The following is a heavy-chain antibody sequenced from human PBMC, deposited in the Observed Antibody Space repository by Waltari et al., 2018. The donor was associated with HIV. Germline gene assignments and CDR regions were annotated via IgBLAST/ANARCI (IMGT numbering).Heavy chain of an antibody. CDR3: ARGEGWLTPFDS. CDR2: VNHSGTT. D-gene: IGHD3-22*01. J-gene: IGHJ4*02. CDR1: GGSFSGYY. V-gene: IGHV4-34*01. Sequence: QAQLQQSGAGLLKPSETRSLTCTVYGGSFSGYYWTWLRQPPGKGLEWIGEVNHSGTTNYNPSLKSRVTIAVDTSKNQFSLKLSSVTAADTAVYYCARGEGWLTPFDSWGQGTLVTVSS.